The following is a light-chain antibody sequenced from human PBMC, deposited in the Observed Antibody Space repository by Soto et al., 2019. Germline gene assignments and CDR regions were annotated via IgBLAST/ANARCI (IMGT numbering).Light chain of an antibody. CDR3: QQYGGSPFT. CDR1: QSVSSSY. Sequence: ESVLTQSPGTLSMSPGERATLSCRASQSVSSSYSAWYQQKPGQAPRLLIYGASRRATGIPDRFSGSGSGTDFTLTISRLEPEDFAVYYCQQYGGSPFTFGPGTNVDIK. CDR2: GAS. J-gene: IGKJ3*01. V-gene: IGKV3-20*01.